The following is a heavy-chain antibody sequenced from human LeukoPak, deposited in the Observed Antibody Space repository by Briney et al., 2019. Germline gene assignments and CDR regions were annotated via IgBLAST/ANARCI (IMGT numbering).Heavy chain of an antibody. CDR3: ARHGSSGYDRKHFDY. Sequence: SETLSLTCTVSGGSISSSSYYWGWIRQPPGKGLEWIGSIYYSGSTYYNPSLKSRVTISVDTSKNQFSLKLGSVTAADTAVYYCARHGSSGYDRKHFDYWGQGTLVTVSS. CDR2: IYYSGST. CDR1: GGSISSSSYY. V-gene: IGHV4-39*01. J-gene: IGHJ4*02. D-gene: IGHD5-12*01.